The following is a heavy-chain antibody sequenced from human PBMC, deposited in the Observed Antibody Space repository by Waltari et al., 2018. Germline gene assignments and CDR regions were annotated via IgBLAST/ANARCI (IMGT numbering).Heavy chain of an antibody. J-gene: IGHJ6*02. CDR1: GVTVSSNY. CDR2: IYANGTT. V-gene: IGHV3-53*01. CDR3: ARGGHTITVSVDV. Sequence: DVELVESGGGLVQPGGSLRLSCAVSGVTVSSNYMAWLRHAPGKGLGGVSGIYANGTTYHAASVTGRFTSSRDNAENTLWLQMNNLRGDDTAVYYCARGGHTITVSVDVWGQGTTVTVSS. D-gene: IGHD3-3*01.